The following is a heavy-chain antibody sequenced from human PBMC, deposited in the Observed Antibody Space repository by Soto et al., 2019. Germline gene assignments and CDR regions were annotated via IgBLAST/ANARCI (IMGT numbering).Heavy chain of an antibody. J-gene: IGHJ3*02. V-gene: IGHV3-30*18. CDR3: AKGVVVHADDAFDI. CDR2: ISYDGSNK. CDR1: GFTFSSYG. D-gene: IGHD2-15*01. Sequence: QVQLVQSGGGVVQPGRSLRLSCAASGFTFSSYGMHWVRQAPGKGLEWVAVISYDGSNKYYADSVKGRFTISRDNSKNTLYLQMNSLRAEDTAVYYCAKGVVVHADDAFDIWGQGTMDTVSS.